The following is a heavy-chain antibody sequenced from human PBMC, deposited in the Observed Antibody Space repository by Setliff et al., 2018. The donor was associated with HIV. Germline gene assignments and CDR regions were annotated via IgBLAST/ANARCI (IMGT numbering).Heavy chain of an antibody. J-gene: IGHJ5*02. Sequence: SETLSLTCTVSGGSISSYYWSWIRQPPGKGLEWIGYIYTSGSVNYNPSLKGRVAISVDTSRNQFSLRVTSVTAADTAVYFCARDRHSSGLGSYGPWGPGILVTAPQ. V-gene: IGHV4-4*09. D-gene: IGHD3-10*01. CDR1: GGSISSYY. CDR3: ARDRHSSGLGSYGP. CDR2: IYTSGSV.